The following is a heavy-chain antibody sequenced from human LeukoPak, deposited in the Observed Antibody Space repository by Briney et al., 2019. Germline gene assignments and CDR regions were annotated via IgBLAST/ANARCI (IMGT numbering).Heavy chain of an antibody. Sequence: SQTLSLTCTVSGGSLSSGDYYWSWIRQPPGKGLEWIGYIYYSGSTYYNPSLKSRVTISVDTSKNQFSLKLSSVTAADTAVYYCARGGPYGDYVLYWGQGTLVTVSS. V-gene: IGHV4-30-4*01. J-gene: IGHJ4*02. CDR2: IYYSGST. D-gene: IGHD4-17*01. CDR1: GGSLSSGDYY. CDR3: ARGGPYGDYVLY.